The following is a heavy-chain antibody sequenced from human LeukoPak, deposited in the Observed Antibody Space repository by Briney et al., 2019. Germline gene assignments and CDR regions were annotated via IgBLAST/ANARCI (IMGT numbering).Heavy chain of an antibody. J-gene: IGHJ4*02. CDR3: ARVRGDYNHYFDY. V-gene: IGHV4-61*01. CDR2: IYHSGSS. D-gene: IGHD4-17*01. Sequence: SETLSLTCTVSGASVSSGSYYWSWIRQPPGKGLEWIGYIYHSGSSNYRPSLKSRVTMSVDTSKNQFSPKLNSVTAADTAVYYCARVRGDYNHYFDYWGQGTLVTVSP. CDR1: GASVSSGSYY.